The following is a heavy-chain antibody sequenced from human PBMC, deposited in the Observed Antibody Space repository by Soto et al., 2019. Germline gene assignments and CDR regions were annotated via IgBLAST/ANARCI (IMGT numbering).Heavy chain of an antibody. D-gene: IGHD1-1*01. J-gene: IGHJ6*03. V-gene: IGHV6-1*01. CDR3: ARGSWDDVTGHYYMDV. Sequence: QVPLQQSGPGLVKPSQTLSLTCDISGDSVSSNSAAWNWIRQTPSRGLEWLGRTYCRSKWYINYAVSVKSRITVNPDTSKNQFSLQLNSVTPEDTAVYYCARGSWDDVTGHYYMDVWGKGTTVTVSS. CDR2: TYCRSKWYI. CDR1: GDSVSSNSAA.